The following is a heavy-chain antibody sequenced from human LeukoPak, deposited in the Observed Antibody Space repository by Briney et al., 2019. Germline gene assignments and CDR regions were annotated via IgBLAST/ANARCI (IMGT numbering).Heavy chain of an antibody. CDR3: ANLVSS. Sequence: PGGSLRLSCAASGFTFSNYAMSSVRQDPGKGLEWVSDISGSGGDTYYADSVKGRFTISRDNSKNTLYLQMNSLRAEDTAVYYCANLVSSWGQGTLVTVSS. V-gene: IGHV3-23*01. CDR1: GFTFSNYA. J-gene: IGHJ4*02. CDR2: ISGSGGDT. D-gene: IGHD2-8*02.